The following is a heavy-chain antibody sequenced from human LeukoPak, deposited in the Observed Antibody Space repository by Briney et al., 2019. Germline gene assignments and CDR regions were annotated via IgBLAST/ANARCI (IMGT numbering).Heavy chain of an antibody. D-gene: IGHD3-10*01. CDR3: ARGRSITLLRGVAMSDGFDI. V-gene: IGHV3-21*06. Sequence: PGGSLRPSCAASIFTFSSYEMNWVRQAPGKGLEWVSFTDTSGRYVYYGDSVKGRFTISRDNAKNLLFLQMNGLRAEDTALYYCARGRSITLLRGVAMSDGFDIWGQGAMVAVSS. J-gene: IGHJ3*02. CDR1: IFTFSSYE. CDR2: TDTSGRYV.